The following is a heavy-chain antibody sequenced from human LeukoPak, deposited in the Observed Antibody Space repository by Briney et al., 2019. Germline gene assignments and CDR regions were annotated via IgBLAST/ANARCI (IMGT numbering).Heavy chain of an antibody. Sequence: PSETLSLTCTVSGGSISSYYWSWIRQPPGKGLEWIGYIYYSGSTNYNPSLKSRVTISVDTSKNQFPLKLSSVTAADTAVYYCARTGRGTWWFDPWGQGTLVTVSS. CDR3: ARTGRGTWWFDP. D-gene: IGHD1-7*01. V-gene: IGHV4-59*01. CDR2: IYYSGST. J-gene: IGHJ5*02. CDR1: GGSISSYY.